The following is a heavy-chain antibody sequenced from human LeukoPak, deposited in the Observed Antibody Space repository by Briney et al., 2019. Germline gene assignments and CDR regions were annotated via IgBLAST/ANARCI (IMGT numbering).Heavy chain of an antibody. CDR2: ISAYNGNT. J-gene: IGHJ4*02. CDR1: GYTFSSYG. D-gene: IGHD5-12*01. Sequence: APVKVSCKASGYTFSSYGISWVRQAPGQGLEWMGWISAYNGNTNFAQEFQGRVTMTTDTSTSTASMELRSLRSDDTAVYYCARDQGIYNHRIIDSWGQGTLVTVSS. CDR3: ARDQGIYNHRIIDS. V-gene: IGHV1-18*01.